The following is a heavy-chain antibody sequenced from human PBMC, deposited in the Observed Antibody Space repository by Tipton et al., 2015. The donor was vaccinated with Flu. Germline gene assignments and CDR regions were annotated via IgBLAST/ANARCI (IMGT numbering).Heavy chain of an antibody. Sequence: TLSLTCTVSGGSISSYYWSWIRQPAGKGLEWIGRIYTSGSTNYNPSLKSRVTMSVDTSKNQFSLKLSSVTAADTAVYYCARDSYSSGWSPLGLFDFWGQGTLVTASS. J-gene: IGHJ4*02. CDR3: ARDSYSSGWSPLGLFDF. CDR2: IYTSGST. D-gene: IGHD6-19*01. V-gene: IGHV4-4*07. CDR1: GGSISSYY.